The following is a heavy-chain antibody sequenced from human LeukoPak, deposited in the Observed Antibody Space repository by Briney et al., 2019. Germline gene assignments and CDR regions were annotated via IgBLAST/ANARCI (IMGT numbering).Heavy chain of an antibody. CDR1: GFTFDYYA. CDR3: AKGLYYDILTGNWFDP. Sequence: GGSLRLSCAASGFTFDYYAMHWVRQAPGKGLEWVSGITWNSDSTGYADSVKGRFTISRDNAKSSLYLEMNSLRAEDTAFYYCAKGLYYDILTGNWFDPWGQGTLVTVSS. D-gene: IGHD3-9*01. V-gene: IGHV3-9*01. J-gene: IGHJ5*02. CDR2: ITWNSDST.